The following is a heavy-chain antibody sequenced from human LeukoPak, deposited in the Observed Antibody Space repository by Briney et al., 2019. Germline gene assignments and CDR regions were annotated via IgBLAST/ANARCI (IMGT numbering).Heavy chain of an antibody. CDR2: IYYSGST. CDR1: GGSISSGGYY. D-gene: IGHD3-9*01. Sequence: PLETLSLTCTVSGGSISSGGYYWSWIRQHPGKGLEWIGYIYYSGSTYYNPSLKSRVTISVDTSKNQFSLKLSSVTAADTAVYYCASLRLDILTGYAGGRFDYWGQGTLVTVSS. V-gene: IGHV4-31*03. CDR3: ASLRLDILTGYAGGRFDY. J-gene: IGHJ4*02.